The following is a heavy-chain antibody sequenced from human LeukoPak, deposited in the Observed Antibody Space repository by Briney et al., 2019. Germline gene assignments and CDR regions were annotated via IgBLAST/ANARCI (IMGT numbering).Heavy chain of an antibody. CDR1: GYTFTSYY. D-gene: IGHD2-2*01. CDR3: ARDDDIVVVPDYGMDV. Sequence: ASVKVSCKASGYTFTSYYMHWVRQAPGQGLEWMGIINPSGGSTSYAQKFQGRVTMTRDTSTSTVYMELSRLRSDDTAVYYCARDDDIVVVPDYGMDVWGQGTTVTVSS. J-gene: IGHJ6*02. V-gene: IGHV1-46*01. CDR2: INPSGGST.